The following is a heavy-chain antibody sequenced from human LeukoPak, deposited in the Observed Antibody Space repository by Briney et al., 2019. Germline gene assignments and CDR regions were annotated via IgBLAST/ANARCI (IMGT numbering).Heavy chain of an antibody. CDR2: IRYDGSNK. Sequence: GGSLRLSCAASGFTFSSYGMHWVRQAPGKGLEWVAFIRYDGSNKYYADSVKGRFTISSDNSKNTLYLQMNSLRAEDTAVYYCAKAPGRGYYMYYFDYWGQGTLVTVSS. CDR1: GFTFSSYG. D-gene: IGHD3-3*01. CDR3: AKAPGRGYYMYYFDY. J-gene: IGHJ4*02. V-gene: IGHV3-30*02.